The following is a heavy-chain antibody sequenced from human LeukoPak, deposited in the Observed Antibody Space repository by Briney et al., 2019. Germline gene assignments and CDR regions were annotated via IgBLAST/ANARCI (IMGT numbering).Heavy chain of an antibody. CDR1: GFTFSTFA. D-gene: IGHD2-8*02. Sequence: AGGSLRLSCAASGFTFSTFAMIWVRQLPGKGLEWVSSIFPSGGEIHYADSVRGRFTISRDNSKSTLSLQMNSLRAEDTAIYYCATYRQVLLPFESWGQGTLVTVSS. V-gene: IGHV3-23*01. CDR2: IFPSGGEI. J-gene: IGHJ4*02. CDR3: ATYRQVLLPFES.